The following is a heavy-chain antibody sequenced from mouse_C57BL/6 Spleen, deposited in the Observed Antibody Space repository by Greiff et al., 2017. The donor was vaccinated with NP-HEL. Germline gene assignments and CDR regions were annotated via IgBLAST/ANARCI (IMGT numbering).Heavy chain of an antibody. J-gene: IGHJ4*01. Sequence: EVQLQQSGPELVKPGASVKIPCKASGYTFTDYNMDWVKQSHGKSLEWIGDINPNNGGTIYNQKFKGKATLTVDKSSSTAYMELRRLTSEDTAVYYCARGGYDYAIDDCGQGTSVTVSS. D-gene: IGHD2-2*01. V-gene: IGHV1-18*01. CDR1: GYTFTDYN. CDR3: ARGGYDYAIDD. CDR2: INPNNGGT.